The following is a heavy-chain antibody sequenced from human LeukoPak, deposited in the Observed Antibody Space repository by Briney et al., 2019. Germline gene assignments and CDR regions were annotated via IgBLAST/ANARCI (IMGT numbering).Heavy chain of an antibody. Sequence: PGGSLRLSCTTSGFIFSSFWMSWARQAPGKRLEWVADIKQDGSKKYYVDSVKGRFTISRDNAKNSLYLQLNSLRAEDTAVYYCARDPRWELLGGGFDYWGQGTLVTVSS. D-gene: IGHD1-26*01. V-gene: IGHV3-7*01. CDR1: GFIFSSFW. CDR2: IKQDGSKK. CDR3: ARDPRWELLGGGFDY. J-gene: IGHJ4*02.